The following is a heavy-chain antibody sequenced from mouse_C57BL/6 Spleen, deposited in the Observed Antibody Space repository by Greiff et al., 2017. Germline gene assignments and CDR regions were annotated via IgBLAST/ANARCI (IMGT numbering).Heavy chain of an antibody. CDR2: IDPSSGST. D-gene: IGHD1-1*01. Sequence: QVQLQQPGAELVKPGASVKISCKASGYTFTGYCINWVKQRPGQGLEWIGKIDPSSGSTNYNEKFKGKATLTADKSSSTAYMQLSSLTSEDSAVYSGAKGSATVGDAFDYWGQGTTLTVAS. J-gene: IGHJ2*01. V-gene: IGHV1-77*01. CDR3: AKGSATVGDAFDY. CDR1: GYTFTGYC.